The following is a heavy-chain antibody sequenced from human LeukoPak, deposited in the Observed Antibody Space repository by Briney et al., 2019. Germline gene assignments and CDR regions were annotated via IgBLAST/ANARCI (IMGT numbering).Heavy chain of an antibody. Sequence: GRSLRFSCAASGFTFSSYAMHWVRQAPGKGLEWVAVISYDGSNKYYADSVKGRFTISRDNSKNTLYLQMNSLRAEDTAVYYCARDLKAGSGSYYSGGDYWGQGTLVTVSS. CDR3: ARDLKAGSGSYYSGGDY. D-gene: IGHD3-10*01. CDR1: GFTFSSYA. CDR2: ISYDGSNK. V-gene: IGHV3-30-3*01. J-gene: IGHJ4*02.